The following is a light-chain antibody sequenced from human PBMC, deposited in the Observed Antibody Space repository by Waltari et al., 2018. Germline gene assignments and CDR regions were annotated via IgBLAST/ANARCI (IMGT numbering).Light chain of an antibody. CDR3: QVWDDTDDHVI. CDR2: FDD. J-gene: IGLJ2*01. V-gene: IGLV3-21*04. CDR1: NIEKKT. Sequence: YVLKQPPSVSVAPGQTAIISCGGQNIEKKTVQWYRQNPGQAPVLVMSFDDDRPSGIPERISAAKSGDTATLTVTNVEAGDEADFYCQVWDDTDDHVIFGGGTKLTVL.